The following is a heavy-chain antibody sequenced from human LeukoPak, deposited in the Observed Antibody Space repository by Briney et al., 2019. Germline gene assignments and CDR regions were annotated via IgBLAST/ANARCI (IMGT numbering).Heavy chain of an antibody. CDR1: GFTFNRDW. Sequence: PGGSLRLSCAASGFTFNRDWTAWVRQAPGKGLEWVANIKEDGSEKYYVDSVKGRFTISRDNAKNSLYLQMNSLRAEDTAVYYCARDLHGYSSGVDWFDPGGQGTLVTVSS. J-gene: IGHJ5*02. CDR2: IKEDGSEK. D-gene: IGHD6-25*01. V-gene: IGHV3-7*01. CDR3: ARDLHGYSSGVDWFDP.